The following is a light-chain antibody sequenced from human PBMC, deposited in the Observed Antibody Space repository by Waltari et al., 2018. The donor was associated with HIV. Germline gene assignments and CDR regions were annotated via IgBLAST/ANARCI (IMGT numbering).Light chain of an antibody. Sequence: ASVGDRVTITCRASQSVSTWLAWYQQKPGKAHKLMIYKASSLENGVPVRFSGSGSGTEFTLTISSLQPDDFATYYCQQYDVFSTFGQGTRLDIK. CDR3: QQYDVFST. J-gene: IGKJ2*01. CDR1: QSVSTW. V-gene: IGKV1-5*03. CDR2: KAS.